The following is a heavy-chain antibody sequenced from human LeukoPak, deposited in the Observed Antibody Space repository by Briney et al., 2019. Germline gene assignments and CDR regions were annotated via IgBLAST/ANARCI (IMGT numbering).Heavy chain of an antibody. Sequence: GGSLRLSRAASGFTFDDYAMHWVRQAPGKGLEWVSGISWNSGSIGYADSVKGRFTISRDNAKNSLYLQMNSLRAEDTALYYCAKAPRSYYYYYYMDVWGKGTTVTISS. CDR1: GFTFDDYA. J-gene: IGHJ6*03. CDR2: ISWNSGSI. V-gene: IGHV3-9*01. CDR3: AKAPRSYYYYYYMDV.